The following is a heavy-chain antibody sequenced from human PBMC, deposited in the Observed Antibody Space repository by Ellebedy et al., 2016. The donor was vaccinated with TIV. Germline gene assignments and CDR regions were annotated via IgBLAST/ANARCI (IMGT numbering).Heavy chain of an antibody. CDR3: ARTSDSSWYGGGYYFDY. CDR1: GYTFTGYY. J-gene: IGHJ4*02. CDR2: INPNSGGT. D-gene: IGHD6-13*01. V-gene: IGHV1-2*02. Sequence: AASVKVSCKASGYTFTGYYMHWVRQAPGQGLEWMGWINPNSGGTNYAQKFQGRVTMTRDTSISTAYMELRRLRSDDTAVYYCARTSDSSWYGGGYYFDYWGQGTLVTVSS.